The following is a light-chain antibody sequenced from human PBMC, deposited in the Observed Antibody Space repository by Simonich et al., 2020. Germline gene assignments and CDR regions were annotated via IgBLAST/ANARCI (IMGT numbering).Light chain of an antibody. CDR3: SSYTSSSTLV. J-gene: IGLJ2*01. V-gene: IGLV2-14*01. CDR1: SSDVGSYNY. CDR2: DVS. Sequence: QSALTQPASVSGSPGQSITISCTGNSSDVGSYNYVSWSQQHPGKAPKLRIYDVSKRPSGVSNRFSGSKSGNTASLTISGLQAEDEADYYCSSYTSSSTLVFGGGTKLTVL.